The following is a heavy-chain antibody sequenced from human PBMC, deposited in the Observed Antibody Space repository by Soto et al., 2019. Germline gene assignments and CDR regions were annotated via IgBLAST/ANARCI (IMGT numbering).Heavy chain of an antibody. CDR3: ARAPGSSSRPLVFDY. D-gene: IGHD6-6*01. V-gene: IGHV1-18*04. CDR1: GDTFTSDG. J-gene: IGHJ4*02. Sequence: ASVKVSCKASGDTFTSDGISWVRQAPGQGLEWLAWISIYNGNTQYAQKVQGRVTMTTDTSTNTAYMELRSLRSDDTAVYYCARAPGSSSRPLVFDYWGQGTLVTVSS. CDR2: ISIYNGNT.